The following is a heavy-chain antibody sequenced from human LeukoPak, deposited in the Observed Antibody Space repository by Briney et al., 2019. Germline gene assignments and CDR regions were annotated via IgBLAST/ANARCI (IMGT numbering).Heavy chain of an antibody. D-gene: IGHD2-15*01. Sequence: GGSLRLSCAASGFTFSSYAMSWVRQAPGKGLEWVSSITGSADNTYYADSVKGRFTISRDNSKNTLYLQMNSLRAEDTAVYYCAKDQGWNYFDYWGQGTLVTVSS. J-gene: IGHJ4*02. V-gene: IGHV3-23*01. CDR2: ITGSADNT. CDR1: GFTFSSYA. CDR3: AKDQGWNYFDY.